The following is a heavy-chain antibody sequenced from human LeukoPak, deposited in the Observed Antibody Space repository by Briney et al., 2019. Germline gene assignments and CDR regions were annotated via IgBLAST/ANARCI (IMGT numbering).Heavy chain of an antibody. J-gene: IGHJ4*02. V-gene: IGHV3-48*03. CDR3: ARDKGTCYYVSSPYGY. CDR1: GFTFSSYE. Sequence: GGSLSLTCAASGFTFSSYEMNWVRQAPGKGLEWVSYISSSGSTIYYADSVKGRFTISRDNAKNSLYLQMNSLRAEDTAVYYCARDKGTCYYVSSPYGYWGQGTLVTVSS. CDR2: ISSSGSTI. D-gene: IGHD3-22*01.